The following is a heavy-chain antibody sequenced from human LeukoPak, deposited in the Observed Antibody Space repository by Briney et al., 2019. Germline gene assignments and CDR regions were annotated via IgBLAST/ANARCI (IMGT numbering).Heavy chain of an antibody. J-gene: IGHJ4*02. CDR2: IGGTDGTT. CDR1: GFTFSTYV. Sequence: GVSLRLSCAASGFTFSTYVMNWVRQAPGKGLEWVSAIGGTDGTTFYADSVKGRFAISRDNSKNTLFLDMHTLRAEDTALYYCTKRVDGSGTYYIDYWGQGTLVTVSS. V-gene: IGHV3-23*01. CDR3: TKRVDGSGTYYIDY. D-gene: IGHD3-10*01.